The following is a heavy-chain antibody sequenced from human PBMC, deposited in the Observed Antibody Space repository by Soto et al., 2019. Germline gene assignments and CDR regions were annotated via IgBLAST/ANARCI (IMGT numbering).Heavy chain of an antibody. V-gene: IGHV4-31*03. Sequence: QVQLQESGPGLVKPSQTLFITCTVSGASISSGGYCWSWIRQHPANGLEWMGDISYSGPSFQNPSLKSRGIVSLDTSKSQCSLRLISVTAADTGVYYCAMNPLEESSGSYRDAFDVLGIWTLVTVSS. J-gene: IGHJ3*01. CDR1: GASISSGGYC. D-gene: IGHD3-22*01. CDR2: ISYSGPS. CDR3: AMNPLEESSGSYRDAFDV.